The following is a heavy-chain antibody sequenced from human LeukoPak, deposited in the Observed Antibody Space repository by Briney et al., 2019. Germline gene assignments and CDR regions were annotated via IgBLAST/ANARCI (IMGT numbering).Heavy chain of an antibody. Sequence: GSLRLSCVASGFMFSSYSMNWVRQAPGKGLEWISYISGISTIYYADSVKGRFTISRDNAKNSLYLQMNSLRAEDTAVYYCARDGPVFDYMDVWGKGTTVTVSS. CDR1: GFMFSSYS. V-gene: IGHV3-48*01. D-gene: IGHD3-10*01. CDR2: ISGISTI. CDR3: ARDGPVFDYMDV. J-gene: IGHJ6*03.